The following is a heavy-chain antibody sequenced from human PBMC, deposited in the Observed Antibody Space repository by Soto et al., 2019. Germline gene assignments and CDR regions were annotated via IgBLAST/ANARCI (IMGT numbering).Heavy chain of an antibody. D-gene: IGHD6-13*01. V-gene: IGHV1-18*04. Sequence: QVQLVQSGAEVKKPWASVKVSCTASGYTFTSYGISWVRQAPVQGLEWMGWTSAYNGNTNYAQKLQGRVTMTTDTSTSTDYMELRSLRSEDTAVYYCARDTKAPRIAARPLDYWGQGTLVTVSS. J-gene: IGHJ4*02. CDR2: TSAYNGNT. CDR3: ARDTKAPRIAARPLDY. CDR1: GYTFTSYG.